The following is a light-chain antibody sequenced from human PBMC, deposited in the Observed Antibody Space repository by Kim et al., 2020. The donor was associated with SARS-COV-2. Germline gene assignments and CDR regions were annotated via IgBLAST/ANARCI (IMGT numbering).Light chain of an antibody. Sequence: VTHSRSGISNGIYGSYHVSWYQPHPGRAPKVLIYYVNKRPSGVPDRFSGSRSGNTASLTISELQAEDEADYYCCSFGSPYIFRMFGGGTQLTVL. CDR2: YVN. J-gene: IGLJ3*02. V-gene: IGLV2-11*03. CDR3: CSFGSPYIFRM. CDR1: SNGIYGSYH.